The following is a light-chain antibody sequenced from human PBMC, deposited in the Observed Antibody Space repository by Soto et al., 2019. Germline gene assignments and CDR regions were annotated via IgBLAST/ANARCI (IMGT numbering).Light chain of an antibody. CDR3: QQYGNSPQT. CDR2: GAS. J-gene: IGKJ1*01. V-gene: IGKV3-20*01. CDR1: QSVSSY. Sequence: EIVLTQSPAPLSLSPGESATLSCRASQSVSSYLAWYQQKPGQAPGLLIYGASSRATGIPNRFSGSGSGTDFTLTISRLEPEDFAVYYCQQYGNSPQTFGQGTKVDIK.